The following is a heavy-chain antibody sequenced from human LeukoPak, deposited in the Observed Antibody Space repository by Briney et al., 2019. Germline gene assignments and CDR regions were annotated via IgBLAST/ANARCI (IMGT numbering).Heavy chain of an antibody. D-gene: IGHD3-22*01. CDR1: GFTFTTYA. V-gene: IGHV3-23*01. Sequence: PGGSLRLSCAPSGFTFTTYAMNCVPQSPGKGLEWFSGISGRGGNTYYADSVKGRLPISRDNCKNTLYLQMTSVRAEDTALYCCAKGSYYDSSCTYYFDYWGQGALVTVSS. J-gene: IGHJ4*02. CDR3: AKGSYYDSSCTYYFDY. CDR2: ISGRGGNT.